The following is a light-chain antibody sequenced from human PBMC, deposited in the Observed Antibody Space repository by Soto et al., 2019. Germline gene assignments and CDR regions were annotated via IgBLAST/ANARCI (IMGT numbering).Light chain of an antibody. CDR2: EVS. V-gene: IGLV2-14*01. CDR1: SSDVGDNNY. J-gene: IGLJ1*01. CDR3: SSYTPSSTPTHV. Sequence: QSALAQPASVSGSPGQSITISCSGSSSDVGDNNYVSWYQHHPGKAPKLIIYEVSNRPSGVSNRFSGSSSDNTASLSISGLLPDDEADYYCSSYTPSSTPTHVFGTGTKVTVL.